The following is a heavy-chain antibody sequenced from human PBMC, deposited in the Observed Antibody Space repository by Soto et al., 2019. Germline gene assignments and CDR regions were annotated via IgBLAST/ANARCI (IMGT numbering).Heavy chain of an antibody. CDR3: ARDWRGGRFYY. J-gene: IGHJ4*02. D-gene: IGHD2-15*01. CDR1: DGSLSSGDYY. CDR2: IYYSGST. V-gene: IGHV4-30-4*01. Sequence: SETLSLTCTVSDGSLSSGDYYWSWIRQPPGKGLEWIGYIYYSGSTYYNPSLKSRVTISVDTSKNQFSLKLSSVTAADTAVYYCARDWRGGRFYYCGQGTLVTVSS.